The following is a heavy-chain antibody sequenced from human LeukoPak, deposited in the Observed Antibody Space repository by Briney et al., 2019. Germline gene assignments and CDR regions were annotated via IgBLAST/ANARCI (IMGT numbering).Heavy chain of an antibody. V-gene: IGHV3-7*05. D-gene: IGHD3-22*01. J-gene: IGHJ3*02. CDR2: IKQDGSEK. CDR1: GFTFSSYW. Sequence: GGSLRLSCAASGFTFSSYWMSWVRQAAGKGLEWVANIKQDGSEKYYVDSVKGRFTISRDNAKNSLYLQMNSLRAEDTAVYYCARDSSGYWVDAFDIWGQGTMVTVSS. CDR3: ARDSSGYWVDAFDI.